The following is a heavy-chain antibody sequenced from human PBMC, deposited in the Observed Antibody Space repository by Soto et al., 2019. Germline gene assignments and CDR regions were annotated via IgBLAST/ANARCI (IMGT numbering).Heavy chain of an antibody. V-gene: IGHV4-59*08. CDR2: IYYSGST. D-gene: IGHD3-22*01. CDR3: ASQHYYDSSGYYVGY. CDR1: GGSISSYY. J-gene: IGHJ4*02. Sequence: SETLSLTCTVSGGSISSYYWSWIRQPPGKRLEWIGYIYYSGSTNYNPSLKSRVTISVDTSKNQFSLKLSSVTAADTAVYYCASQHYYDSSGYYVGYWGQGTLVTVSS.